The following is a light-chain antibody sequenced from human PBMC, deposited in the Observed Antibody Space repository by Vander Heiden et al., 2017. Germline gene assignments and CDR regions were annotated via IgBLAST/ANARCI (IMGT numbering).Light chain of an antibody. CDR2: DVI. CDR3: SSRTSTNTHV. CDR1: SGDAGGYSY. V-gene: IGLV2-14*01. Sequence: QSALTQPASVSGSPGQSSTISWTGTSGDAGGYSYVSWYQQHPGKAPKPIIFDVIKRPSGVSNRFSGSKSGNTACLTISRLLTEDEADYYCSSRTSTNTHVFGTGTKVTLL. J-gene: IGLJ1*01.